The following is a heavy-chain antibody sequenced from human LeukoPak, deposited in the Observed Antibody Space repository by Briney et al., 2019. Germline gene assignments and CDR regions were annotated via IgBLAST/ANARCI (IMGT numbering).Heavy chain of an antibody. D-gene: IGHD5-18*01. CDR2: VYTTGST. V-gene: IGHV4-61*09. Sequence: SETLSLTCTVSGGSMTSGSYYWNWIRQSAGKGLEWLGHVYTTGSTSYNPSLRSRVTISVDMSKNQFSLKLTSMTAADTAVYYCARDRTAMVTAPFDYWGQGTLVTVSS. J-gene: IGHJ4*02. CDR1: GGSMTSGSYY. CDR3: ARDRTAMVTAPFDY.